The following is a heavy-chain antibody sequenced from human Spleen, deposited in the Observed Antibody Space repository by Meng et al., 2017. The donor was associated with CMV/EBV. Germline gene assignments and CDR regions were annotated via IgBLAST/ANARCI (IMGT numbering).Heavy chain of an antibody. D-gene: IGHD2-2*01. CDR2: FGGTGGDI. V-gene: IGHV3-23*01. CDR1: GFTFINSD. CDR3: ARDREYQLLNYGMDV. Sequence: GGSLRLSCAASGFTFINSDMNWVRQAPGKGLEWVAAFGGTGGDINYADSVKGRFTISRDNSKNTLYLQMNSLRAEDTAVYYCARDREYQLLNYGMDVWGQGTTVTVSS. J-gene: IGHJ6*02.